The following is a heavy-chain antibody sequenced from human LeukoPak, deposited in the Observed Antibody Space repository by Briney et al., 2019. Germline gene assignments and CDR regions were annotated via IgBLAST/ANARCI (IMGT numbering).Heavy chain of an antibody. CDR1: GGSISSSSYY. D-gene: IGHD6-13*01. V-gene: IGHV4-39*01. Sequence: SQTLSLTCTVSGGSISSSSYYWGWIRQPPGKGLDWIGSIYYSGSTYYNPSLKSRVTISVDTSKNKFSLKLRSVTAADTAVYYCASPPYSEGAFDIWGQGTMVTVSS. CDR2: IYYSGST. J-gene: IGHJ3*02. CDR3: ASPPYSEGAFDI.